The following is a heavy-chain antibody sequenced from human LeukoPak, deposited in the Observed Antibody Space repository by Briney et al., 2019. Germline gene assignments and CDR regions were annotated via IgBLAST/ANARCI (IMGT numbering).Heavy chain of an antibody. CDR2: ISTSGGYT. CDR3: AKKPATIKFPFDN. D-gene: IGHD5-24*01. CDR1: GFSFNSYD. V-gene: IGHV3-23*01. J-gene: IGHJ4*02. Sequence: GGSLRLSCVGSGFSFNSYDMGWVRQTPGKGLEWVSAISTSGGYTEDADSVKGRFTISRDNSQNTLFLQMNSLRAEDTAVYYCAKKPATIKFPFDNWGQGTLVTVSP.